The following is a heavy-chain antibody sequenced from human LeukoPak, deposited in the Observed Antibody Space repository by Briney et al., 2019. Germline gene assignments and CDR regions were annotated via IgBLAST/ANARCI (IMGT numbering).Heavy chain of an antibody. CDR1: GGSFSGYY. Sequence: SETLSLTCAVYGGSFSGYYWSWIRQPPGKGLEWIGEINHSGSTNYNPSLKSRVTISVDTSKNQFSLKLSSVTAAHTAVYYCARGAAARPCRLMDVWGKGTTVTVSS. CDR2: INHSGST. J-gene: IGHJ6*03. CDR3: ARGAAARPCRLMDV. V-gene: IGHV4-34*01. D-gene: IGHD6-6*01.